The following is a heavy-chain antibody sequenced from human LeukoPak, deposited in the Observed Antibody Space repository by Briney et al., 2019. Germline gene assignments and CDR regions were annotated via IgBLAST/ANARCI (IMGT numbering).Heavy chain of an antibody. J-gene: IGHJ3*02. CDR1: GGSFSGYY. CDR2: INHSGST. Sequence: PPETLSLTCAVYGGSFSGYYWSWIRQPPGKGLEWIGEINHSGSTNYNPSLKSRVTISVDTSKNQFSLKLSSVTAADTAVYYCAVRPSPRDAFDIWGQGTMVTVSS. CDR3: AVRPSPRDAFDI. V-gene: IGHV4-34*01.